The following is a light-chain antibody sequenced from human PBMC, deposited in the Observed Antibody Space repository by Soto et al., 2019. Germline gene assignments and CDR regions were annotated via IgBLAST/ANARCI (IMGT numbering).Light chain of an antibody. CDR1: SSDVGGYNY. Sequence: QSALTQPPSASGSPGQSVTISCTGTSSDVGGYNYVSWYQQHPVKAPKLMIYEVSKRPSGVPDRFAGYKSGNTASLTVSGLQAEDEADYYCSSYAGSNNVVFGGGTKVTVL. V-gene: IGLV2-8*01. J-gene: IGLJ2*01. CDR3: SSYAGSNNVV. CDR2: EVS.